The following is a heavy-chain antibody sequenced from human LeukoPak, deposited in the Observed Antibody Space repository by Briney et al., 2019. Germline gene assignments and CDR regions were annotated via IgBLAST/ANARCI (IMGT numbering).Heavy chain of an antibody. V-gene: IGHV4-30-2*01. CDR3: ARVGVAASCDY. Sequence: SETLSLTCDVSGGSISSGGYSWSWIRQPPGEGLELIGYIYHSGSPYYNPSLKSRVTISVDRSKNQFSLKLNSVTAADTAVYYCARVGVAASCDYWGQGTLVTVSS. J-gene: IGHJ4*02. D-gene: IGHD6-13*01. CDR1: GGSISSGGYS. CDR2: IYHSGSP.